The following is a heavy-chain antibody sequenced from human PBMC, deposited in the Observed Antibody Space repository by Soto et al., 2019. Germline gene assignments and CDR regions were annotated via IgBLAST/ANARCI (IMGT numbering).Heavy chain of an antibody. Sequence: SETLSLTCTVSGGSISSGGYYWSWIRQHPGKGLEWIGYIYYSGSTYYNPSLKSRVTISVDTSKNQLSLKLSSVTAADTAVYYCAIREKAELGYCSSTSCPGGVDHWGQGTRV. CDR3: AIREKAELGYCSSTSCPGGVDH. D-gene: IGHD2-2*01. CDR2: IYYSGST. J-gene: IGHJ5*02. CDR1: GGSISSGGYY. V-gene: IGHV4-31*03.